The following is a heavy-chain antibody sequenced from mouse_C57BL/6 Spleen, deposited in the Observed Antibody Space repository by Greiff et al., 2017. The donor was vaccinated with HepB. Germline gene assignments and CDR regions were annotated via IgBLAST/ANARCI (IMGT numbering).Heavy chain of an antibody. CDR1: GYTFISYW. CDR3: ARGIYYYGSPYYFDY. Sequence: VQLQQPGAELVRPGTSVKLSCKASGYTFISYWMHWVKQRPGQGLEWIGVIDPSDSYTNYNQKFKGKATLTVDTSSSTAYMQLSSLTSEDSAVYYCARGIYYYGSPYYFDYWGQGTTLTVSS. D-gene: IGHD1-1*01. CDR2: IDPSDSYT. V-gene: IGHV1-59*01. J-gene: IGHJ2*01.